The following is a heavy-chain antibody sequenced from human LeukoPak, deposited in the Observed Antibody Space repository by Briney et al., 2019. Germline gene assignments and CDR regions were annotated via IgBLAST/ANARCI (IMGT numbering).Heavy chain of an antibody. CDR3: ARVSTVTTLKSRKGSLLAPFDP. CDR1: AFSVSNNF. J-gene: IGHJ5*02. D-gene: IGHD4-17*01. Sequence: PGGSLRLSCTASAFSVSNNFMSWVRQAPGKGLEWVSYISSSSSTIYYADSVKGRFTISRDNAKNSLYLQMNSLRAEDTAVYYCARVSTVTTLKSRKGSLLAPFDPWGQGTLVTVSS. CDR2: ISSSSSTI. V-gene: IGHV3-11*01.